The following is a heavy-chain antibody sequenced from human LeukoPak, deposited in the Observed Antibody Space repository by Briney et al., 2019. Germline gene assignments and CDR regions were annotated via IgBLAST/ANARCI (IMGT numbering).Heavy chain of an antibody. J-gene: IGHJ3*02. D-gene: IGHD6-19*01. CDR1: GYSFTSYW. CDR3: ASFSFMAGNAFDI. V-gene: IGHV5-51*01. CDR2: IYPGDSDT. Sequence: GESLKISCQGSGYSFTSYWIGWVRQMPGKGLEWMGIIYPGDSDTRYSPSFQGQVTMSADKSIRTAYLQWSSLKASDTAMYYCASFSFMAGNAFDIRGQGTMVTVSS.